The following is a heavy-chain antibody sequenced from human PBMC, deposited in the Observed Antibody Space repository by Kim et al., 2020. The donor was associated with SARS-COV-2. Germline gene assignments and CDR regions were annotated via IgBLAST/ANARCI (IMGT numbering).Heavy chain of an antibody. CDR1: GGSISSLSW. CDR3: AGFSADMMSMMWGRGGWFDP. J-gene: IGHJ5*02. CDR2: ISHRGSP. V-gene: IGHV4-4*02. D-gene: IGHD3-16*01. Sequence: SETLSLTCAVSGGSISSLSWWSWVRQAPGKGLEWIGEISHRGSPNYHPSLKSRMTISIDSSKNHFSLKLTSVTAADTAIYFCAGFSADMMSMMWGRGGWFDPRGQETLVTVSS.